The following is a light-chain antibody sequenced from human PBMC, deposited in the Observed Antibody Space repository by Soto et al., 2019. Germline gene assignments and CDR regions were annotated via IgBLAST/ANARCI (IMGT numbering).Light chain of an antibody. J-gene: IGKJ5*01. Sequence: EIVMTQSPATLSVSPGERATLCCRASQSVSIPLAWYQQKPGQAPRLLIYGASNRATGIPARFSGSGSATDFTLTISSLEPEDFAVYYCQQRSSWITFGQGTRLEIK. CDR2: GAS. CDR3: QQRSSWIT. CDR1: QSVSIP. V-gene: IGKV3-11*01.